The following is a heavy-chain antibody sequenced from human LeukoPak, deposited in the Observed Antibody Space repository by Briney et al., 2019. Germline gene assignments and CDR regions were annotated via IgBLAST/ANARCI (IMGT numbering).Heavy chain of an antibody. CDR3: ARHRRNAAMVYRWFDP. CDR2: IYYSGST. CDR1: GGSISSYY. Sequence: SETLSLTCTVSGGSISSYYWSWIRQPPGKGLEWIGYIYYSGSTNYNPSLKSRVTISVDTSKNQFSLKLSSVTAADTAVYYCARHRRNAAMVYRWFDPWGQGTLVTVSS. D-gene: IGHD5-18*01. V-gene: IGHV4-59*08. J-gene: IGHJ5*02.